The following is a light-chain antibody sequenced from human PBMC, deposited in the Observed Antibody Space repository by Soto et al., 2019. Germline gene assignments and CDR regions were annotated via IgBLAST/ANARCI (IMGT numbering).Light chain of an antibody. V-gene: IGKV2-28*01. CDR3: MQTLQSPYT. J-gene: IGKJ3*01. Sequence: DIVMTQSPLSLPVTPGEPASISCKSSQSLLHSDGDNYLEWYVQKAGQSPQLLIYLVSHRASGVPDKLSGSGSGTDFTLKISKVEADDVGVYYCMQTLQSPYTFGTGTKVELK. CDR2: LVS. CDR1: QSLLHSDGDNY.